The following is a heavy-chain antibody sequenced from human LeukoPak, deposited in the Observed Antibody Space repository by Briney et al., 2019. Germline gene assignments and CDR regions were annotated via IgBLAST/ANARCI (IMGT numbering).Heavy chain of an antibody. CDR3: ARTLGDSRFDL. V-gene: IGHV4-31*03. Sequence: SETLSLTCTVSGGSISSGHYYWSWIRQHPGKGLEWIGYIFYSGATYYDPSLKSRVTISVDTSKNQFSLKVTSVTAADTAVYYCARTLGDSRFDLWGQGTLVTVSS. D-gene: IGHD2-21*01. J-gene: IGHJ5*02. CDR2: IFYSGAT. CDR1: GGSISSGHYY.